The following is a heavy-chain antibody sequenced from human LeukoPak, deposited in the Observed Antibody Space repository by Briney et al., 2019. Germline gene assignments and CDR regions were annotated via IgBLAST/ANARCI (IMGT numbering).Heavy chain of an antibody. CDR2: ISSSSSYI. J-gene: IGHJ4*02. Sequence: GGSLRLSCAASGFTFSSYSMNWVRQAPGKGLEWVSSISSSSSYIYYADSVKGRFTISRDNAKNSLYLQMNSLRAEDTAVYYCARGFGELLNDDYWGQGTLVTVSS. V-gene: IGHV3-21*01. CDR3: ARGFGELLNDDY. CDR1: GFTFSSYS. D-gene: IGHD3-10*01.